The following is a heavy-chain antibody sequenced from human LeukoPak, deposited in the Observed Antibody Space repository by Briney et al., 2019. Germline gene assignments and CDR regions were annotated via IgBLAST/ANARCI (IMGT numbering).Heavy chain of an antibody. D-gene: IGHD2-2*01. Sequence: ASVKVSCKASGGTFSIYAITWVRQAPGQGLEWMGGIIPMSETPKYTQKFQGRVTIATDESTNTAYMELSSLRSEDTAVYYCARDKNSGECVSNSCYGVWPLDIWGQGTMVTVSS. CDR1: GGTFSIYA. CDR2: IIPMSETP. V-gene: IGHV1-69*05. J-gene: IGHJ3*02. CDR3: ARDKNSGECVSNSCYGVWPLDI.